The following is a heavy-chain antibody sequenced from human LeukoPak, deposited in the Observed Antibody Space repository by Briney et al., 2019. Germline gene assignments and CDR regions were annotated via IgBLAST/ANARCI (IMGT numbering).Heavy chain of an antibody. V-gene: IGHV4-34*01. Sequence: PSETLSLTCAVYGGSFSGYYWSWIRQPPGKGLEWIGEINHSGSTNYNPSLKSRVTISVDTSKNQFSLKLSSVTAADTAVYYCARGFPCSGGSCLRYWGQGTLVTVSS. D-gene: IGHD2-15*01. CDR3: ARGFPCSGGSCLRY. CDR2: INHSGST. J-gene: IGHJ4*02. CDR1: GGSFSGYY.